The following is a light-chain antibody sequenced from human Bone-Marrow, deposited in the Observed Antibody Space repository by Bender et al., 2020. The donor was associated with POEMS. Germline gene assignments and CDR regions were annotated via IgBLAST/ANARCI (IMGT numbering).Light chain of an antibody. Sequence: ALTQPASVSGSPGQSITVSCTGTSSDVGTFDLVSWYRQDPGKAPQVLIYEVTKRPSGVSFRFSGSKSGNTASLTISGLQAEDEGDYFCCSYTGSDTYVVFGGGTKLTVL. CDR1: SSDVGTFDL. V-gene: IGLV2-23*02. CDR2: EVT. CDR3: CSYTGSDTYVV. J-gene: IGLJ2*01.